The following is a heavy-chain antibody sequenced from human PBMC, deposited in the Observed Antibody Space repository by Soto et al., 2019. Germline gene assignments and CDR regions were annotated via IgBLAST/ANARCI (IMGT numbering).Heavy chain of an antibody. Sequence: GGSLRLSCAASGFTFSSYAMSWVRQAPGKGLEWVSAISGSGGSTYYADSVKGRFTISRDNSKNTLYLQMNSLRAEDTAVYYCAKVRRNYYDSSGYYSPYFDYWGQGTLVTVSS. V-gene: IGHV3-23*01. CDR3: AKVRRNYYDSSGYYSPYFDY. CDR1: GFTFSSYA. J-gene: IGHJ4*02. CDR2: ISGSGGST. D-gene: IGHD3-22*01.